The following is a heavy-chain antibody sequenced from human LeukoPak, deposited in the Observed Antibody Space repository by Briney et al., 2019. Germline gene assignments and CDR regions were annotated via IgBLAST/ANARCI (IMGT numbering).Heavy chain of an antibody. CDR3: ARAKGYYYDSSGYSTFDY. D-gene: IGHD3-22*01. CDR1: GFTFDDYG. V-gene: IGHV3-20*04. Sequence: PGGSLRLSCAASGFTFDDYGMGWVRPAPGKGLEWVSGINWNGGSTGYADSVKGRFTISRDNAKNSLYLQMNSLRAEDTALYYCARAKGYYYDSSGYSTFDYWGQGTLVTVSS. J-gene: IGHJ4*02. CDR2: INWNGGST.